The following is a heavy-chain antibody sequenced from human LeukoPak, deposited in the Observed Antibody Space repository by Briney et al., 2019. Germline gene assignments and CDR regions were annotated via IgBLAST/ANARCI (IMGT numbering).Heavy chain of an antibody. D-gene: IGHD5-12*01. CDR3: AKDERGYDCYFDY. V-gene: IGHV3-23*01. Sequence: GGSLRLSCAASGFTLSTYAMSWFRQAPGKGLEWVSSVSGSGSHTYYADSVKGRFTISRDNSKNTLYLQMDSLRAEDAAVYYCAKDERGYDCYFDYWGQGALVTVSS. J-gene: IGHJ4*02. CDR1: GFTLSTYA. CDR2: VSGSGSHT.